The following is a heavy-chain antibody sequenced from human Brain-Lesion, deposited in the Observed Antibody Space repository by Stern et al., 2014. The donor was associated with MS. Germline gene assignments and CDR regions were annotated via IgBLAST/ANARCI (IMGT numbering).Heavy chain of an antibody. J-gene: IGHJ4*02. D-gene: IGHD1-14*01. Sequence: EVQLVQSGGDLVQPGRSLRLSCAAFGFTFDDYAMHWVRQGPGKGLGWVAGISWNSGTIGYADSVKGRFTTSRDNAYSSLYLQMNSLRPEDTALYYCARDITGSSAYFAYWGQGTLVTVSS. CDR2: ISWNSGTI. CDR1: GFTFDDYA. V-gene: IGHV3-9*01. CDR3: ARDITGSSAYFAY.